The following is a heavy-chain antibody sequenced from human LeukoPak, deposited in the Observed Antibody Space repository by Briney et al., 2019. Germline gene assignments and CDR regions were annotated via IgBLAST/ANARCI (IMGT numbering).Heavy chain of an antibody. CDR1: GYTFTSYG. V-gene: IGHV1-18*01. Sequence: ASVKVSCKASGYTFTSYGISWVRQAPGQGREWMGWISAYNGNTNYAQKLQGRITMTTDTSTSTAYMELRSLRSDDTAVYYCARDLKGYSSGWTFDYWGQGTLVTVSS. CDR3: ARDLKGYSSGWTFDY. J-gene: IGHJ4*02. CDR2: ISAYNGNT. D-gene: IGHD6-19*01.